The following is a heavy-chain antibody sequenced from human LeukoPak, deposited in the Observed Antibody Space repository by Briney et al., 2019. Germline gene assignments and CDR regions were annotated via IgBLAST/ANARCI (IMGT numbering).Heavy chain of an antibody. D-gene: IGHD1-26*01. Sequence: SQTLSLTCTVSGGSISSYYWSWIRQPPGKGLEWIGYIYYSGSTNYNPSLKSRVTISVDTSKNQFSLKLSSVTAADTAVYYCALGYSGSYVGWFDPWGQGTLVTVSS. V-gene: IGHV4-59*01. J-gene: IGHJ5*02. CDR2: IYYSGST. CDR1: GGSISSYY. CDR3: ALGYSGSYVGWFDP.